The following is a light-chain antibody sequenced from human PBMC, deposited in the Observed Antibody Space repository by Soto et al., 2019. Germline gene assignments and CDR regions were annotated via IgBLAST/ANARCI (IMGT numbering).Light chain of an antibody. CDR3: SSYTSSSTLV. V-gene: IGLV2-14*01. J-gene: IGLJ2*01. CDR2: DVS. CDR1: SSDVGGYNY. Sequence: QSALTQPASVSGSPGQSITISCTGTSSDVGGYNYVSWYQQHPGKPPRLMIYDVSNRPSGVSNRFSGSKSGNTASLTISGLQAEDEAHYYCSSYTSSSTLVFGGGTKLTVL.